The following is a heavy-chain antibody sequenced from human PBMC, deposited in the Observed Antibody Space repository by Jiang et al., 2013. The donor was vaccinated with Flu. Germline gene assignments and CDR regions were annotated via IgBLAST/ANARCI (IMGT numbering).Heavy chain of an antibody. J-gene: IGHJ3*02. V-gene: IGHV3-53*01. D-gene: IGHD1-26*01. CDR2: IYSGGST. CDR1: GFTVSSNY. CDR3: AKKSYSDAFDI. Sequence: GLIQPGGSLRLSCAASGFTVSSNYMSWVRQAPGKGLEWVSVIYSGGSTYYADSVKGRFTISRDNSKNTLYLQMNSLRAEDTAVYYCAKKSYSDAFDIWGQGTMVTVSS.